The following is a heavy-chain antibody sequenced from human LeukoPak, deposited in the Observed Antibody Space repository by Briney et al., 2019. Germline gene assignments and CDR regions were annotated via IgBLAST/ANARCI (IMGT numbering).Heavy chain of an antibody. CDR2: ISYDGSNK. V-gene: IGHV3-30-3*01. J-gene: IGHJ6*04. Sequence: PGRSLRLSCAASGFTFDDYAMHWVRQAPGKGLEWVAVISYDGSNKYYAESVKGRFTISRDNSKNTLYLQMNSLRAEDTAVYYCARSLYREDIVVVPAAPWRPLSLFMDVWGKGTTVTVSS. CDR3: ARSLYREDIVVVPAAPWRPLSLFMDV. CDR1: GFTFDDYA. D-gene: IGHD2-2*01.